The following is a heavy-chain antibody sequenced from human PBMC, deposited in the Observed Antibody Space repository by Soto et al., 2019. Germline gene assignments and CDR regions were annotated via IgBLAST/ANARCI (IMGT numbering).Heavy chain of an antibody. Sequence: PGVSPRLSFAASGFTFSDYYMSWIRQAPGKGLEWVSYISSSGSTIYYADSVKGRFTISRDNAKNSLYLQMNSLRAEDTAVYYCARVGSRGRFGAFDIWGQGTMVTVSS. J-gene: IGHJ3*02. CDR3: ARVGSRGRFGAFDI. CDR2: ISSSGSTI. D-gene: IGHD3-16*01. V-gene: IGHV3-11*01. CDR1: GFTFSDYY.